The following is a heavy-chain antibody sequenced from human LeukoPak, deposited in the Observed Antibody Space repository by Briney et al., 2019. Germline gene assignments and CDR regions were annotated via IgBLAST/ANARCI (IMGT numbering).Heavy chain of an antibody. CDR1: GHTFVSYG. J-gene: IGHJ3*01. Sequence: GASVKVSCKASGHTFVSYGISWVRQAPGQGLEWMGWISGYNGKINYAQKFQGRVTMTTDTSTSTVYLELRSLTSEDTAVYYCARRFCSSVSCYDDDAFDVWGQGTLVTVSS. D-gene: IGHD2-2*01. CDR3: ARRFCSSVSCYDDDAFDV. CDR2: ISGYNGKI. V-gene: IGHV1-18*01.